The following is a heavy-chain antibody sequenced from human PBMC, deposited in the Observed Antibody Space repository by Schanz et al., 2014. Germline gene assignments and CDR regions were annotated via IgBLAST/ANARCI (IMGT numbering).Heavy chain of an antibody. CDR1: GFSFSSYS. V-gene: IGHV3-48*01. CDR3: VKDAYCAGDCFPAEYFQH. CDR2: IATSSSTR. Sequence: DLVESGGGLIQRGESLRLSCSASGFSFSSYSMNWVRQAPGKGLEWLSYIATSSSTRHYADSVKGRVTISRDNAKNSVSLQMRRLRVEDTAVYYCVKDAYCAGDCFPAEYFQHWGQGTLVTVSS. J-gene: IGHJ1*01. D-gene: IGHD2-21*02.